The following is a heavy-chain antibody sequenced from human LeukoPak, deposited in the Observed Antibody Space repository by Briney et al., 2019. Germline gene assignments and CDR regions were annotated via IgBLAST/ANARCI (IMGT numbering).Heavy chain of an antibody. CDR3: ARGVATLADPPDY. Sequence: GASVKVSCKASGYTFTGYYMHWVRQAPGQGLEWMGWINPNSGGTNYAQKFQGRVTMTSDTSISTAYMELSRLRSDDTAVYYCARGVATLADPPDYWGQGTLVTVSS. J-gene: IGHJ4*02. CDR2: INPNSGGT. V-gene: IGHV1-2*02. D-gene: IGHD5-12*01. CDR1: GYTFTGYY.